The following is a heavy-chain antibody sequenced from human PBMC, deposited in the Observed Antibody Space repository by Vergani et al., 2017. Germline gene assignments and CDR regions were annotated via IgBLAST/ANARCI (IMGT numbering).Heavy chain of an antibody. CDR1: EFTFSNYA. V-gene: IGHV3-23*01. Sequence: EVQLLESGGGLVQPWGSLRLTCAASEFTFSNYAMNWVRQAPGKGLEWVSVISGSGVSAYYTDSVKGRFTISRDNSKNMLFLQMNNLRTEDTAIYYCAKQYFVSGNYLFDYGGQGTLVTVSS. D-gene: IGHD3-9*01. J-gene: IGHJ4*02. CDR2: ISGSGVSA. CDR3: AKQYFVSGNYLFDY.